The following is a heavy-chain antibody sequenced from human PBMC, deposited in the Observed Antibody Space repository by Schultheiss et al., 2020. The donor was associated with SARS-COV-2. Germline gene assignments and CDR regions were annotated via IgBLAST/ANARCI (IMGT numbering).Heavy chain of an antibody. CDR2: INSDGSST. V-gene: IGHV3-74*01. CDR3: ARVVAAAGRRDFDAFDI. CDR1: GFTFSSYW. Sequence: GGSLRLSCAASGFTFSSYWMHWVRQAPGKGLVWVSRINSDGSSTSYADSVKGRFTISRDNAKNTLYLQMNSLRDDDSAMYYCARVVAAAGRRDFDAFDIWGQGTRVTVSS. D-gene: IGHD6-13*01. J-gene: IGHJ3*02.